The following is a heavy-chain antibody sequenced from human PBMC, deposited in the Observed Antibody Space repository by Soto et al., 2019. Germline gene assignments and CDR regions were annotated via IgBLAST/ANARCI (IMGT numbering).Heavy chain of an antibody. CDR1: GGSISSYY. CDR3: ARAYGAYVFDY. V-gene: IGHV4-59*01. J-gene: IGHJ4*02. CDR2: IYYSGST. D-gene: IGHD4-17*01. Sequence: PSETLSLTCTVSGGSISSYYWSWIRQPPGKGLEWIGYIYYSGSTNYNPSLKSRVTISVDTSKNQFSLKLSSVTAADTAVYYCARAYGAYVFDYWGQGTLVTVSS.